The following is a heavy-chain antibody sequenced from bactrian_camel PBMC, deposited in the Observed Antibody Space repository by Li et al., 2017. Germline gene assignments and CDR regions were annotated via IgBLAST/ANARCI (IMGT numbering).Heavy chain of an antibody. J-gene: IGHJ4*01. V-gene: IGHV3S40*01. CDR1: GFTFSANE. Sequence: VQLVESGGGLVQPGGSLRLSCAASGFTFSANEMRWVRQAPGKGPEWVAVISSDGDRTWYSDSVKGRFTIARDNAKNALYLQMNSLTIDDTGVYYCAACGTAYQGQGTQVTVS. CDR2: ISSDGDRT.